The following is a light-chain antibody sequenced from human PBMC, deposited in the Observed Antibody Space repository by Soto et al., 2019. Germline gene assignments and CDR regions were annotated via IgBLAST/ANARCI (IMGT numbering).Light chain of an antibody. J-gene: IGKJ1*01. Sequence: AIQLTQSPSSLSASVGDRVTITCRASQGISSALAWYQQKPGKAPKLLIYDASSLQSGVPSRFTGCGSGTDFTLTISSXQPEDFATYYCHQFNNYPRTFGQGTKVDIK. CDR3: HQFNNYPRT. CDR1: QGISSA. V-gene: IGKV1D-13*01. CDR2: DAS.